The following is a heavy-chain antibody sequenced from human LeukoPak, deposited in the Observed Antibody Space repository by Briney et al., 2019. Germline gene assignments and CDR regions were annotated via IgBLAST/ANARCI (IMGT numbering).Heavy chain of an antibody. J-gene: IGHJ4*02. CDR2: INPNSGGT. CDR3: ARDYYYDSSGIDY. D-gene: IGHD3-22*01. CDR1: GYTFTGYY. V-gene: IGHV1-2*02. Sequence: ASVKVSCKASGYTFTGYYMHWVRQAPGQGLEWMGWINPNSGGTNYAQKFQGRVTMTRDTSISTAYMELSRLRSDDTAVYYCARDYYYDSSGIDYWGQGTLVTVSS.